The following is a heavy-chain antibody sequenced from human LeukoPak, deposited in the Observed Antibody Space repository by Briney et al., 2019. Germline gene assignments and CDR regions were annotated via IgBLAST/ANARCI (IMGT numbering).Heavy chain of an antibody. CDR3: AKDEGYDSSGYYGDY. J-gene: IGHJ4*02. Sequence: GGSLRLSCAASGLTFSSYAMSWVRQAPGKGLEWVSAISGSGGSTYYADPVKGRFTISRDNSKNTLYLQMNSLRAEDTAVYYCAKDEGYDSSGYYGDYWGQGTLVTVSS. CDR1: GLTFSSYA. CDR2: ISGSGGST. D-gene: IGHD3-22*01. V-gene: IGHV3-23*01.